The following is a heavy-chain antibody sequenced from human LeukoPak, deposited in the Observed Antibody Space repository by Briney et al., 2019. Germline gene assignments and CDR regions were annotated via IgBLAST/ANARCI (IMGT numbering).Heavy chain of an antibody. Sequence: WASVKVSCKASGGTFSSYAISWVRQAPGQGLEWMGGIIPIFGTANYAQKFQGRVMITTDESTSTAYMELSSLRSEDTAVYYCARDEWLLGFFDYWGQGTLVTVSS. J-gene: IGHJ4*02. CDR3: ARDEWLLGFFDY. D-gene: IGHD3-3*01. V-gene: IGHV1-69*05. CDR2: IIPIFGTA. CDR1: GGTFSSYA.